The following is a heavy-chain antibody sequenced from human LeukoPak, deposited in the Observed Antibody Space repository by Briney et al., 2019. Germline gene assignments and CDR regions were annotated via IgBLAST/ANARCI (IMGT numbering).Heavy chain of an antibody. CDR3: ARQGYTYGD. CDR2: IYYSGST. D-gene: IGHD5-18*01. V-gene: IGHV4-39*01. J-gene: IGHJ4*02. Sequence: PSETLSLTCTVSGGSISSSSYYWGWIRQPPGKGLEWIGTIYYSGSTYYNPSLKSRVTISVDTSKNQFSLKLSSVTAADTAAYYCARQGYTYGDWGQGTLVTVSS. CDR1: GGSISSSSYY.